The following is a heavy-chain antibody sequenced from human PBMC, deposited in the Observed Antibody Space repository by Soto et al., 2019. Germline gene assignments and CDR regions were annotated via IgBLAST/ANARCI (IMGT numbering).Heavy chain of an antibody. CDR2: ISAGGDMT. D-gene: IGHD2-21*01. CDR1: GFTLSSYA. CDR3: ARGDRGGAGSPASYYYSCWDV. J-gene: IGHJ6*02. V-gene: IGHV3-23*01. Sequence: DVQLLESGGHWVQPGGSLRLSCSASGFTLSSYAMSWVRQAPGKGLEWVSSISAGGDMTYNSDSVRGRFTISRDNSNNARSLHMHNLRIEDTAVDDCARGDRGGAGSPASYYYSCWDVWGRGATVIVSS.